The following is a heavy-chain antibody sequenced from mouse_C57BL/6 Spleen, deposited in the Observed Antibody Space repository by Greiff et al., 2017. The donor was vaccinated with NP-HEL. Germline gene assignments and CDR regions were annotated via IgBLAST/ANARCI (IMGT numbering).Heavy chain of an antibody. CDR2: IWWDDDK. CDR1: GFSLSTFGMG. J-gene: IGHJ3*01. D-gene: IGHD2-5*01. Sequence: QVTLKESGPGILQPSQTLSLTRSFSGFSLSTFGMGVGWIRQPSGLGLVWLAHIWWDDDKSYNTALKSRLTISKDTSKNQVFLKIANVDTADTTTYYCARTYYSNSAWFADWGQGTLVTVSA. V-gene: IGHV8-8*01. CDR3: ARTYYSNSAWFAD.